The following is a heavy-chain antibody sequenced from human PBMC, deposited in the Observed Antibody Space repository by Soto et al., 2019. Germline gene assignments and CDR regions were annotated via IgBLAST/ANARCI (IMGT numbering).Heavy chain of an antibody. Sequence: EVQLLESGGGLVQPGGSLRLSCAASGFTFSRYAMTWVRQAPGKGLEYVSGISGSGGSTYYADSVKGRFTISRDNSKSTLYLQVNSLRAEDTAFYYCASSNDILTGIDYCGQGTLVTVSS. D-gene: IGHD3-9*01. CDR3: ASSNDILTGIDY. CDR2: ISGSGGST. J-gene: IGHJ4*02. V-gene: IGHV3-23*01. CDR1: GFTFSRYA.